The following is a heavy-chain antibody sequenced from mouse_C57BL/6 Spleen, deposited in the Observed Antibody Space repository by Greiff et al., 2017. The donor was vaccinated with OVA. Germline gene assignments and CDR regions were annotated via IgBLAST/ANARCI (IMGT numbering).Heavy chain of an antibody. Sequence: QVQLQQPGAELVKPGASVKLSCKASGYTFTSYWMHWVKQRPGQGLEWIGMIHPNSGSTNYNEKFKSKATLTVDKSSSTAYMQLSSLTSEDSAVYYCARCLDGYYGAYWGQGTLVTVSA. CDR1: GYTFTSYW. V-gene: IGHV1-64*01. J-gene: IGHJ3*01. CDR3: ARCLDGYYGAY. D-gene: IGHD2-3*01. CDR2: IHPNSGST.